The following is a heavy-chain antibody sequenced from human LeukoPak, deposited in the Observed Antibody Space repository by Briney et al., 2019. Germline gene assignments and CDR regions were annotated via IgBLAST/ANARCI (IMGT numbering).Heavy chain of an antibody. J-gene: IGHJ6*03. Sequence: GGSLRLSCAASGFTFSSYDMNWVRQAPRKGLEWVSYISSSSRTIYYADSVKGRFTISRDNAKNSLYLQMNSLRGEDTAVYYCARGAAAGRYDYYYMDAWGKGTTVTVSS. CDR3: ARGAAAGRYDYYYMDA. D-gene: IGHD6-13*01. CDR2: ISSSSRTI. CDR1: GFTFSSYD. V-gene: IGHV3-48*04.